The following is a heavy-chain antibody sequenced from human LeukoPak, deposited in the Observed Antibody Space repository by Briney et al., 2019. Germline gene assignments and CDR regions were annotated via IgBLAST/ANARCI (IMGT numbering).Heavy chain of an antibody. CDR3: ARESPPPSGSYYYYGMDV. J-gene: IGHJ6*02. D-gene: IGHD1-26*01. V-gene: IGHV3-21*01. CDR1: GFTFSTYN. Sequence: GGSLTLSCAASGFTFSTYNMNWVRQAPGKGLEGVSSISSNSRNIYYADSVKGRFSISRDNAKNSLYLQMNSLRAEDTGVYYCARESPPPSGSYYYYGMDVWGQGTTVTVSS. CDR2: ISSNSRNI.